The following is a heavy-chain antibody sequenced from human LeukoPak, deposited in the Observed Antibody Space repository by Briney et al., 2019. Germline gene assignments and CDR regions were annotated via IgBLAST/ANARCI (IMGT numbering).Heavy chain of an antibody. CDR3: IRGAASGSYYGFDV. V-gene: IGHV3-73*01. Sequence: GGSLRLSCAASGFTFSGSTMHWVRQASGKGLEWVGRIRSKANNYATAYATSVEGRFTLSRDDSENTAYLQMNSLKTEDTAVYYCIRGAASGSYYGFDVWGQGATVTVSS. J-gene: IGHJ6*02. CDR2: IRSKANNYAT. CDR1: GFTFSGST. D-gene: IGHD1-26*01.